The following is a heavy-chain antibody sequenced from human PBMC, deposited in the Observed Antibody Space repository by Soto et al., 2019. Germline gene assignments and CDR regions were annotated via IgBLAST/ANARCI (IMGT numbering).Heavy chain of an antibody. CDR2: VSTGGDVT. CDR1: GFTLSTYG. V-gene: IGHV3-23*01. Sequence: PGGSLRLSCAASGFTLSTYGMTWVRQAPGKGLEWLSVVSTGGDVTYYADSVKGRFTISRDNSKNLLFVQMSSLRAEDTAVYYCARGPYNVRGYQGMDVWGQGTTVTVSS. CDR3: ARGPYNVRGYQGMDV. J-gene: IGHJ6*02. D-gene: IGHD1-20*01.